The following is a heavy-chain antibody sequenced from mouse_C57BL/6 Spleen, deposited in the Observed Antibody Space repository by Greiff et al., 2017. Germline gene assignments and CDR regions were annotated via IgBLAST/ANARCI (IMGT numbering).Heavy chain of an antibody. CDR2: IYPGDGDT. J-gene: IGHJ4*01. CDR1: GYAFSSSW. D-gene: IGHD2-1*01. CDR3: ARYGNYGLYAMDY. Sequence: LVESGPELVKPGASVKISCKASGYAFSSSWMNWVKQRPGKGLEWIGGIYPGDGDTNYNEKFKGKATLTADKSSSTAYMQLSSLTSEDSAVYFCARYGNYGLYAMDYWGQGTSVTVSS. V-gene: IGHV1-82*01.